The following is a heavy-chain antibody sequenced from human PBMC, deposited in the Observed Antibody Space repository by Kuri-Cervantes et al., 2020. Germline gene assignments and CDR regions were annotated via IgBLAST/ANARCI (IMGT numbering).Heavy chain of an antibody. D-gene: IGHD1-26*01. V-gene: IGHV3-11*04. CDR1: GFTFSDYY. CDR3: ARPRVSGAYEQPLDY. Sequence: GESLKISCAASGFTFSDYYMSWIRQAPGKGLEWVSYISSSGSTIYYADSVKGRFTISRDNSQNTLYLQMNSLRAEDSAVYYCARPRVSGAYEQPLDYWGQGTLVTVSS. CDR2: ISSSGSTI. J-gene: IGHJ4*02.